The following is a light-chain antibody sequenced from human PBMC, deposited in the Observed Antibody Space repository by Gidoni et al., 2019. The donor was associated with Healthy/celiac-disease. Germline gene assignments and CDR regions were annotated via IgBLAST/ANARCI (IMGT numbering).Light chain of an antibody. Sequence: EIVLTQSPGTLSLSPGERATLSCRASQSVSSSYLAWYQQKPGQAPRLLIYGASSRATGIPDRFSGSGSGTDFTLTIIRLEPEDFAVYYCQQYGSSPETFGQGTKLGI. CDR1: QSVSSSY. CDR2: GAS. J-gene: IGKJ2*01. V-gene: IGKV3-20*01. CDR3: QQYGSSPET.